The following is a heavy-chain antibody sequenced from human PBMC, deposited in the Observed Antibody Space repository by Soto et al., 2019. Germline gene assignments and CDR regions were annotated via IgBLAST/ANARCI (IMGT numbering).Heavy chain of an antibody. V-gene: IGHV4-59*08. J-gene: IGHJ4*02. CDR1: GGSISSYY. Sequence: PSETLSLTCTVSGGSISSYYWSWIRQPPGKGLEWIGYIYYSGSTNYNPSLKSRVTISVDTPKNQFSLKLSSVTAADTAVYYCARRAGHSQQWLAPHFDEWGQGTLVTVSS. CDR3: ARRAGHSQQWLAPHFDE. CDR2: IYYSGST. D-gene: IGHD6-19*01.